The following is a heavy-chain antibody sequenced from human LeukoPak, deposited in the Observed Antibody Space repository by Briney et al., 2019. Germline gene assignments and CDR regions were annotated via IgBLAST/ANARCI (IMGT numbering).Heavy chain of an antibody. V-gene: IGHV4-34*01. D-gene: IGHD3-3*01. CDR1: EFTFSSYS. CDR2: INHSGST. Sequence: GSLRLSCAASEFTFSSYSMNWIRQPPGKGLEWIGEINHSGSTNYNPSLKSRVTISVDTSKNQFSLKLSSVTAADTAVYYCARGGFSITIFGVVIRNWFDPWGQGTLVTVSS. CDR3: ARGGFSITIFGVVIRNWFDP. J-gene: IGHJ5*02.